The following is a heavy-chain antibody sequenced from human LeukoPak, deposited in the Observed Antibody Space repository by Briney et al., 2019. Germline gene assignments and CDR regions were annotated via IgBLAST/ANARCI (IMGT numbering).Heavy chain of an antibody. CDR2: IYPLDSDN. J-gene: IGHJ5*02. D-gene: IGHD3-10*01. CDR1: GYSFNHYW. V-gene: IGHV5-51*01. CDR3: ARFVREGLNWFDP. Sequence: GESLKISCMGSGYSFNHYWIGWVRQMPGKGLEWVGIIYPLDSDNRYSPSFQGQVTISVDKSIDTAYLQWSSLKASDSAMYYCARFVREGLNWFDPWGQGTLVTVSS.